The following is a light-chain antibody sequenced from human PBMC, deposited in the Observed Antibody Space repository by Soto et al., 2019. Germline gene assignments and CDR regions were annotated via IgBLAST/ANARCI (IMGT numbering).Light chain of an antibody. V-gene: IGLV1-44*01. CDR3: ASWDVSLVV. CDR1: SSNIGTST. Sequence: QSVLTQPPSASGTPGQRVTISCSGSSSNIGTSTVIWYQQLPGTAPKLLIYSNNQRPSGVPDRFSGSKSGTSASLAISGLQSEDEADYYCASWDVSLVVFGGGTKVTVL. J-gene: IGLJ2*01. CDR2: SNN.